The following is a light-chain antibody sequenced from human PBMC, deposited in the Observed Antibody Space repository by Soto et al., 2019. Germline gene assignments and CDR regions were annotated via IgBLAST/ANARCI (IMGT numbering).Light chain of an antibody. CDR3: QQYNNWPFPSWT. V-gene: IGKV3-15*01. J-gene: IGKJ1*01. CDR2: GAS. CDR1: QSVSSN. Sequence: EIVMTQSPATLSVSPGERATLSCRASQSVSSNLAWYQQKPGQAPRLLIYGASTRATGIPARFSGSGSGTEFTLPISSLQSEDFAVYYCQQYNNWPFPSWTFAQGTKVEIK.